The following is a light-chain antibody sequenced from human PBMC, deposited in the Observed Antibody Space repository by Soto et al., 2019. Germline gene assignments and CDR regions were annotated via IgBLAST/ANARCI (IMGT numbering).Light chain of an antibody. V-gene: IGKV3-20*01. CDR1: QSVSSSY. Sequence: EIVLTQSPGTLSLSPGERATLSCRASQSVSSSYLAWYQQKPGQAPRLLIYGASSRATGIPDMFSGSGSGTDFTLTISRLEPEDFAVYYCQQYGSSPPITFCQGTRLEIK. CDR2: GAS. J-gene: IGKJ5*01. CDR3: QQYGSSPPIT.